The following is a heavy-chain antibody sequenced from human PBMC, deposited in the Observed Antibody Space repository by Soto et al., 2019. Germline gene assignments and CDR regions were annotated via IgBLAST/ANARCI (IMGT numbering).Heavy chain of an antibody. V-gene: IGHV4-34*01. D-gene: IGHD2-21*01. Sequence: SETLSLTCAVYGGSFSGYYWTWIRQPPGTGLEWIGEINHSGSTNYNPSLKSRVTISVDTSKNQFSLKLTSVTAADTAVYYCSRDKLTGLFYYCGQGTLV. CDR3: SRDKLTGLFYY. J-gene: IGHJ4*01. CDR2: INHSGST. CDR1: GGSFSGYY.